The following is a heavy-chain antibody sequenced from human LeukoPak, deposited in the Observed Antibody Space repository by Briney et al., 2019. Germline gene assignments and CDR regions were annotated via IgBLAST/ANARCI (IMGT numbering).Heavy chain of an antibody. Sequence: SETLSLTCAVYGGSFSGYYWSWIRQPPGKGLEWIGEINHSGSTNYNPSLKSRITISVDTSKNQFSLKLSSVTAADTAVYYCARDGSSYQLLYSDWFDPWGQGTLVTVSS. CDR1: GGSFSGYY. CDR3: ARDGSSYQLLYSDWFDP. V-gene: IGHV4-34*01. CDR2: INHSGST. D-gene: IGHD2-2*02. J-gene: IGHJ5*02.